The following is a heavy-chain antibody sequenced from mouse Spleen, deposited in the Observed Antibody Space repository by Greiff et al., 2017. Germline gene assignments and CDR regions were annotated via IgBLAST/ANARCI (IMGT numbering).Heavy chain of an antibody. V-gene: IGHV6-3*01. CDR2: IRLKSDNYAT. D-gene: IGHD1-1*01. CDR3: TEITTVVGFDY. Sequence: EVKVEESGGGLVQPGGSMKLSCVASGFTFSNYWMNWVRQSPEKGLEWVAQIRLKSDNYATHYAESVKGRFTISRDDSKSSVYLQMNNLRAEDTGIYYCTEITTVVGFDYWGQGTTLTVSS. CDR1: GFTFSNYW. J-gene: IGHJ2*01.